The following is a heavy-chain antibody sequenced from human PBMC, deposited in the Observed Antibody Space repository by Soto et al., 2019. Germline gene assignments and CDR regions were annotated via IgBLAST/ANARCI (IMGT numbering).Heavy chain of an antibody. CDR3: ARDQLSITMVRGVIFRRGYGMDV. D-gene: IGHD3-10*01. V-gene: IGHV4-59*12. Sequence: SETLSLTCTVSGGSISSYYWSWIRQPPGKGLEWIGYIYHSGSTNYNPSLKSRVTISLDTSKNQFSLKLSSVTAADTAVYYCARDQLSITMVRGVIFRRGYGMDVWGQGTTVTVSS. J-gene: IGHJ6*02. CDR1: GGSISSYY. CDR2: IYHSGST.